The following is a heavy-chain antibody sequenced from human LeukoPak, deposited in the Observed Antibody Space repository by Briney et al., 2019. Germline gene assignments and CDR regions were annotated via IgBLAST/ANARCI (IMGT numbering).Heavy chain of an antibody. CDR3: ARSVYYYDSSGYDY. J-gene: IGHJ4*02. CDR2: IYYSGST. CDR1: GGSISSYY. V-gene: IGHV4-59*01. D-gene: IGHD3-22*01. Sequence: SETLSLTCTVSGGSISSYYWSWIWQPPGKGLEWIGYIYYSGSTNYNPSLKSRVTISVDTSKNQFSLKLSSVTAADTAVYYCARSVYYYDSSGYDYWGQGTLVTVSS.